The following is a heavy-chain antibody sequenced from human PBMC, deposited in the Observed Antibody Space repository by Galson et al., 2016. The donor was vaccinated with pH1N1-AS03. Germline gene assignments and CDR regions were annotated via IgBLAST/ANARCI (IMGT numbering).Heavy chain of an antibody. Sequence: SVKVSCKASGGTFGSYAVSWVRQAPGQGLEWMGGIIPIFGTRHYAQRFQGRVTITADESTTTASMELSSLRFEDTAMYYCARDLRSDFGNSFVAGVQFGRYWGQGTLVIVSS. D-gene: IGHD4-23*01. CDR2: IIPIFGTR. J-gene: IGHJ4*02. CDR1: GGTFGSYA. V-gene: IGHV1-69*13. CDR3: ARDLRSDFGNSFVAGVQFGRY.